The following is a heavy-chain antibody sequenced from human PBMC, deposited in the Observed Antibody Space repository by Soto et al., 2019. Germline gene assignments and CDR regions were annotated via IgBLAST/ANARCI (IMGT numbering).Heavy chain of an antibody. D-gene: IGHD3-22*01. CDR1: GGTFSSYA. Sequence: SVKVSCKASGGTFSSYAISWVRQAPGQGLEWMGGIIPIFGTANYAQKFQGRVTITADESTSTAYMELSSLRSEDTAVYYCASGYYYDGSGYWAVDVWGQGTTVTVSS. CDR3: ASGYYYDGSGYWAVDV. V-gene: IGHV1-69*13. J-gene: IGHJ6*02. CDR2: IIPIFGTA.